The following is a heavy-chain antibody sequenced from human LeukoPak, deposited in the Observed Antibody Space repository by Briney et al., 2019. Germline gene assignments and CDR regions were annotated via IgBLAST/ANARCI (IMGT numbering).Heavy chain of an antibody. CDR3: ARDLTSTSPY. D-gene: IGHD2-2*01. Sequence: GGSLRLSCAASVFTFISYSRNWVRQAPGKGLEWVSYISSSSSTIYYADSVTGRFTISRDNAKNSLYLQMNSLRAEDTAVYYCARDLTSTSPYWGQGTLVTVSS. V-gene: IGHV3-48*01. CDR2: ISSSSSTI. J-gene: IGHJ4*02. CDR1: VFTFISYS.